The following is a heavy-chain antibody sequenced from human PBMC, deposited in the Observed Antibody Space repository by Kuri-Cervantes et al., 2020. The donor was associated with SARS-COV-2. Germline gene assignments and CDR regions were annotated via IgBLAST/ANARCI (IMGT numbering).Heavy chain of an antibody. V-gene: IGHV3-48*04. Sequence: GESLKISCAASGFTFSSYSMNWVRQAPGKGLEWVSYISSSGSTIYYADSVKGRFTISRDNTKNSLYLQMNSLRAEDTAVYYCAREDITIFGVVKEYFDLWGRGTLVTVSS. CDR3: AREDITIFGVVKEYFDL. CDR1: GFTFSSYS. CDR2: ISSSGSTI. D-gene: IGHD3-3*01. J-gene: IGHJ2*01.